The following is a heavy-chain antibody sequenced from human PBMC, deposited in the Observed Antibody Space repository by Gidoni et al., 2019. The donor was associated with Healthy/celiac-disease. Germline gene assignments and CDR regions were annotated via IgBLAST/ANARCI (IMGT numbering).Heavy chain of an antibody. CDR2: ISAYNGNT. CDR3: ARDAPQYSSSDQWVYYYYGMDV. D-gene: IGHD6-13*01. Sequence: QVQLVQSGAEVKKPGASVKVSCKASGYTFTSYGISWVRQAPGQGLEWMGCISAYNGNTNYAQKLQGRVTMTTDTSTSTAYMELRSLRSDDTAVYYCARDAPQYSSSDQWVYYYYGMDVWGQGTTVTVSS. V-gene: IGHV1-18*01. CDR1: GYTFTSYG. J-gene: IGHJ6*02.